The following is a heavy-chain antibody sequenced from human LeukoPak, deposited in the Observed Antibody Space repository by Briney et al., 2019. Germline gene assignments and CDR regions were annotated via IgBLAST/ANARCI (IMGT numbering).Heavy chain of an antibody. J-gene: IGHJ6*02. CDR1: GFTFSNYG. V-gene: IGHV3-33*01. CDR2: IWHDGSNK. CDR3: ARGREIVVVVAARYDDYYYYYGMDV. Sequence: GGSLRLSCAASGFTFSNYGMHWVRQAPGKGLEWVAVIWHDGSNKYYADSVKGRFTISKDNSKNTLYLQMNSLRAEDTAVYYCARGREIVVVVAARYDDYYYYYGMDVWGQGTTVTVSS. D-gene: IGHD2-15*01.